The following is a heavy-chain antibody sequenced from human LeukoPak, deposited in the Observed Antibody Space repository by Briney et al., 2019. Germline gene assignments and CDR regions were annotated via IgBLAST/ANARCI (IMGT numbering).Heavy chain of an antibody. D-gene: IGHD6-13*01. Sequence: GASVKVSCKASGYTFTNYDINWVRQATGQGLEWMGWMNPNSGNTDYAQKFQGRVTMTRNTSITTAYMELSILRSDDTAMYYCARMWSTATSGWNWFDPWGQGTLVTVSS. CDR2: MNPNSGNT. CDR3: ARMWSTATSGWNWFDP. J-gene: IGHJ5*02. CDR1: GYTFTNYD. V-gene: IGHV1-8*01.